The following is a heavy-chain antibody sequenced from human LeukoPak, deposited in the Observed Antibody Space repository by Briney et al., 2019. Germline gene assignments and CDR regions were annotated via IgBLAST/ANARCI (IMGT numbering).Heavy chain of an antibody. V-gene: IGHV3-43*01. J-gene: IGHJ6*02. CDR2: ISWDGGST. CDR1: GFTFEDYT. CDR3: AKDLKAYYYYGMDV. Sequence: PGGSLRLSCAASGFTFEDYTMHWVRQAPGKGLEWVSLISWDGGSTYYADSVKGRFTISRDNSKNSLYLQMNSLRTEDTALYYCAKDLKAYYYYGMDVWGQGTTVTVSS.